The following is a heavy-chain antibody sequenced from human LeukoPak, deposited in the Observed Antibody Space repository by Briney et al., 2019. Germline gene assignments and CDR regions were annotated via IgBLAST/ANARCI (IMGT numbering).Heavy chain of an antibody. CDR2: INHSGST. CDR1: GSSFSGYY. Sequence: PSETLSLTCGVYGSSFSGYYWGWIRQPPGKGLEWIGEINHSGSTNYNASLKSRVTISVATSRKQFSLKLSSVTAADSAMYYCAREPGWTIAARPFDYCGQGTLVTVSS. V-gene: IGHV4-34*01. J-gene: IGHJ4*02. CDR3: AREPGWTIAARPFDY. D-gene: IGHD6-6*01.